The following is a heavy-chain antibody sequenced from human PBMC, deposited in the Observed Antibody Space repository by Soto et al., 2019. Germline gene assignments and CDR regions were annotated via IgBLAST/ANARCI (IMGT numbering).Heavy chain of an antibody. V-gene: IGHV4-59*01. CDR2: IYYSGST. Sequence: SETLSLTCTVSGDSISSYYWSWIRQPPGKGLEWIGYIYYSGSTNYNPSLKSRVTISVDTSKNQFSLKLSSVTAADTAVYYCARSFRLGTNWFDPWGQGTLVTVSS. CDR3: ARSFRLGTNWFDP. D-gene: IGHD3-16*01. J-gene: IGHJ5*02. CDR1: GDSISSYY.